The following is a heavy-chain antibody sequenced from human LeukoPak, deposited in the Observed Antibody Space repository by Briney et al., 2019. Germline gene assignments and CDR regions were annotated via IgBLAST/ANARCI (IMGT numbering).Heavy chain of an antibody. D-gene: IGHD3-22*01. J-gene: IGHJ3*02. CDR2: RNPSGGSI. Sequence: VASVKVSCKAAGYIFSSYYMYWVRQGPGQGLERMGIRNPSGGSIRYAQKFQGRVTMTRDTSTSTVYMELSSLRSEDTAVYYCARGRNYYDSSGYYYEGDAFDIWGQGTMVTVSS. V-gene: IGHV1-46*01. CDR3: ARGRNYYDSSGYYYEGDAFDI. CDR1: GYIFSSYY.